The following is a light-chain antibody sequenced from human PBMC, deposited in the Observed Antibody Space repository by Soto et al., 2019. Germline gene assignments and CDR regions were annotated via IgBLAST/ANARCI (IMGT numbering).Light chain of an antibody. CDR3: QQYSTYTPRT. CDR2: KAS. V-gene: IGKV1-5*03. CDR1: QSISSW. J-gene: IGKJ1*01. Sequence: DIQMNQSPATLSASVGDRVTITCRDSQSISSWLAWYQQKPGKAPKILIYKASSLESGVPSRFSGSGSGTEFTLTISSLQPDDFATYYCQQYSTYTPRTFGQGTKVDIK.